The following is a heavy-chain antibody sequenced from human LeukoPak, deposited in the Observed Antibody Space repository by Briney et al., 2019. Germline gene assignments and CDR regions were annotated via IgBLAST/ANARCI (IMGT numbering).Heavy chain of an antibody. CDR2: MYLSGTT. CDR3: AGLVGRYSSGLYYYYFDY. D-gene: IGHD3-22*01. J-gene: IGHJ4*02. Sequence: PGGSLRLSCAASGFTSSDYYMTWIRQPPGKGPEWIGEMYLSGTTHSNPSVKSRVTISIDKSKNQFFLNLSSVTAADTAVYYCAGLVGRYSSGLYYYYFDYWGQGTLVTVSS. CDR1: GFTSSDYY. V-gene: IGHV4-34*08.